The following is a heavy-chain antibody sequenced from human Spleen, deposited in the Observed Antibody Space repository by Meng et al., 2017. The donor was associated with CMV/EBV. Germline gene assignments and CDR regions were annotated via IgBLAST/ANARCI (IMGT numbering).Heavy chain of an antibody. CDR3: VRSILGATKPPYDY. D-gene: IGHD1-26*01. J-gene: IGHJ4*02. CDR2: ISSGGGYI. CDR1: GFTFSDYT. Sequence: ASGFTFSDYTMSWVLQPPGEGLDWVSSISSGGGYIYYADSVKGRFTISRDNAGNAVSLQMNSLRAEDTAVYYCVRSILGATKPPYDYWGQGTLVTVSS. V-gene: IGHV3-21*01.